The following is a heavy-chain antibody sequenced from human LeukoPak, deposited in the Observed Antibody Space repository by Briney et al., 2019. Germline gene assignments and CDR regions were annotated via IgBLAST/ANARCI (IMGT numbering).Heavy chain of an antibody. CDR2: IFYSGTT. J-gene: IGHJ4*02. Sequence: KPSETLSLTCTVSGGSISRTNYYWGWIRQPPGKGLEWIGSIFYSGTTSYNPSLQSRVTISVDTSKNQFSLKLSSVTAADTAVYYCARHLPAVGQLACFDYWGQGTLVTVSS. CDR1: GGSISRTNYY. CDR3: ARHLPAVGQLACFDY. V-gene: IGHV4-39*01. D-gene: IGHD6-6*01.